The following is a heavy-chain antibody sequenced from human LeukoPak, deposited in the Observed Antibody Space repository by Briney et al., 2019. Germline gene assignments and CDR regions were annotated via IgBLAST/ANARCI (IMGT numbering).Heavy chain of an antibody. CDR2: ISYDGSNK. J-gene: IGHJ6*02. D-gene: IGHD3-10*01. CDR1: GFTFSSYA. V-gene: IGHV3-30-3*01. CDR3: ARDRTDLTYYYGMDV. Sequence: SGGSLRLSCAASGFTFSSYAMHWVRQAPGKGLEWVAVISYDGSNKYYADSVKGRFTISRDNSKNTLYLQMNSLRAEDTAVYYCARDRTDLTYYYGMDVWGQGTTVTVSS.